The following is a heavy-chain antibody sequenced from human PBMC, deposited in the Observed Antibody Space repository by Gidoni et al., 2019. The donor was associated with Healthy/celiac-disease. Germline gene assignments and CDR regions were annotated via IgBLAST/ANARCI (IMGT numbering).Heavy chain of an antibody. J-gene: IGHJ4*02. D-gene: IGHD2-2*01. Sequence: ELQLVESGGGLVKPGGSLRLSCAASGFTFSNAWMSWVRQAPGKGLEWVGRIKSKTDGGTTDYAAPVKGRFTISRDDSKNTLYLQMNSLKTEDTAVYYCTVRTPTLNDYLDYWGQGTLVTVSS. CDR2: IKSKTDGGTT. V-gene: IGHV3-15*01. CDR3: TVRTPTLNDYLDY. CDR1: GFTFSNAW.